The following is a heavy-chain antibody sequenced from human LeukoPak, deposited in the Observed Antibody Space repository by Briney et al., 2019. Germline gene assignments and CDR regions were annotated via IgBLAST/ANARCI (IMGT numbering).Heavy chain of an antibody. CDR1: GGSIRSDY. V-gene: IGHV4-59*01. CDR3: ARDWGVSARPGYMDV. J-gene: IGHJ6*03. D-gene: IGHD6-6*01. Sequence: SETLSLTCTVSGGSIRSDYWSWIRQPPGKGLEWIGYIYYSGSANYNPSLKSRVTISVDTSKNQFSLKLSSVTAADTAVYYCARDWGVSARPGYMDVWGKGTTVTVSS. CDR2: IYYSGSA.